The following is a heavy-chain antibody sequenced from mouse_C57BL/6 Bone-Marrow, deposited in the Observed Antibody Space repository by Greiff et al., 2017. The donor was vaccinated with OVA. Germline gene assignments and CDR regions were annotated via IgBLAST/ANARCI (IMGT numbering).Heavy chain of an antibody. Sequence: EVKLVESGGGLVQPGGSLSLSCAASGFTFTDYYMSWVRQPPGKALEWLGFIRNKANGYTTEYSASVKGRFTISRDNSQSSLYLQMNALRAEDSATYYCAYGNHLDYWGQGTTLTVSS. D-gene: IGHD2-1*01. CDR1: GFTFTDYY. CDR2: IRNKANGYTT. CDR3: AYGNHLDY. V-gene: IGHV7-3*01. J-gene: IGHJ2*01.